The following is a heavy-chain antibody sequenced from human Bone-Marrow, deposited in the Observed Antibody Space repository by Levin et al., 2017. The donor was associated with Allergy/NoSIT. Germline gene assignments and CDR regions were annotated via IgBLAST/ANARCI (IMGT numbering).Heavy chain of an antibody. J-gene: IGHJ6*02. V-gene: IGHV1-69*13. CDR2: ITPIYGTT. D-gene: IGHD1-1*01. Sequence: SVKVSCKVSGGTFNSYAISWVRQAPGRGLEWMGLITPIYGTTNYAQKFQGRVTIDADESTRTAYMELSSLMFEDTAVYYCAREFQLGYYFYGLGVWGQGATVTVSS. CDR1: GGTFNSYA. CDR3: AREFQLGYYFYGLGV.